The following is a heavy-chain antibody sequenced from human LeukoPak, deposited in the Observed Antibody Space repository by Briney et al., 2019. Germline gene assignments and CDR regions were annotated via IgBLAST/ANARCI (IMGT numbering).Heavy chain of an antibody. Sequence: SETLSLTCTVSGGSISSYYWSWIRQPAGKGLEWIGRIYTSGSTNYNPSLKSRVTMSVDTSKNQFSLKLSSITAADTAFYYCARAGAYYDFWSDYSRGNWFDPWGQGTLVTVSS. V-gene: IGHV4-4*07. CDR2: IYTSGST. J-gene: IGHJ5*02. CDR1: GGSISSYY. CDR3: ARAGAYYDFWSDYSRGNWFDP. D-gene: IGHD3-3*01.